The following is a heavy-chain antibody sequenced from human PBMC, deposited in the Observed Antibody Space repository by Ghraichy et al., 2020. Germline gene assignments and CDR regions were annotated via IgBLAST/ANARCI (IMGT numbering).Heavy chain of an antibody. Sequence: GGSLRLSCIASGFIFSKYVMNWVRQAPGKGLEWVSAINVNGDNTYYADSVQGRFTISRDSSKNTLFLQMNSLRAEDTAVYYCAKTECSRGSCYRSQIDYWGQGILVTVSS. CDR3: AKTECSRGSCYRSQIDY. D-gene: IGHD2-15*01. J-gene: IGHJ4*02. CDR2: INVNGDNT. CDR1: GFIFSKYV. V-gene: IGHV3-23*01.